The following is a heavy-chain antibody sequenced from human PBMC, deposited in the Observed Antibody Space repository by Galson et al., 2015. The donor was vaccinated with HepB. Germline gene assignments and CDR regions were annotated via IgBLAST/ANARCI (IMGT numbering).Heavy chain of an antibody. D-gene: IGHD1-26*01. V-gene: IGHV1-18*01. CDR1: GYTFTNYG. CDR3: ARDLVGATAFFDY. CDR2: ISPYNGNT. Sequence: SVKVSCKASGYTFTNYGFSWVRQAPGQGLEWMGWISPYNGNTNYAQKLQGRVTMTTDTSTNTVYMEMRSLRSDDTAVYYCARDLVGATAFFDYWGQGSLVTVSS. J-gene: IGHJ4*02.